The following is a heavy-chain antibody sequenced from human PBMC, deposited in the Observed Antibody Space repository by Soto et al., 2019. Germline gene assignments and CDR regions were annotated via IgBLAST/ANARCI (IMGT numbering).Heavy chain of an antibody. D-gene: IGHD3-9*01. V-gene: IGHV3-15*01. Sequence: PGGSLRLSCAVSGFSFRTYGFHWVRQPPGKGLEWVGRIKSKTDGGTADYAAPVKGRATISRDDSKNTVYLQMNSLKTEDTAVYYCTTGIYYDILTGYHNVAYWGQGALVTVSS. CDR2: IKSKTDGGTA. CDR1: GFSFRTYG. J-gene: IGHJ4*02. CDR3: TTGIYYDILTGYHNVAY.